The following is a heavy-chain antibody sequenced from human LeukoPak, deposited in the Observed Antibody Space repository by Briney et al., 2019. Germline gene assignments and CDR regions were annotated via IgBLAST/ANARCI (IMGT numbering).Heavy chain of an antibody. CDR3: ARDPCGGDCYSDY. CDR1: GFTFSSYG. D-gene: IGHD2-21*02. CDR2: IWYDGSNK. V-gene: IGHV3-33*01. Sequence: GGSLRLSCAGSGFTFSSYGMHWVRQAPGKGLEWVAVIWYDGSNKYYADSVKGRFTISRDNSKNTLYLQMNSLRAEDTAVYYCARDPCGGDCYSDYWGQGTLVTVSS. J-gene: IGHJ4*02.